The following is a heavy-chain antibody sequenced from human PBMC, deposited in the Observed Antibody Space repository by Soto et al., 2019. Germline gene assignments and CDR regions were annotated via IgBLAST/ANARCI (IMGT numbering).Heavy chain of an antibody. J-gene: IGHJ4*02. D-gene: IGHD5-18*01. V-gene: IGHV4-4*07. CDR2: IFSSGST. Sequence: QVRLQESGPGLLKPSETLSLTCTVSGGSINTFYWSWIRQPAGKGLEWIGRIFSSGSTSFTPTLGSQAGMPLATSKNHFSVTLRSMTASGMAGYYCARDGSYIASNFAHGIQLWSLDFWAQGALVT. CDR1: GGSINTFY. CDR3: ARDGSYIASNFAHGIQLWSLDF.